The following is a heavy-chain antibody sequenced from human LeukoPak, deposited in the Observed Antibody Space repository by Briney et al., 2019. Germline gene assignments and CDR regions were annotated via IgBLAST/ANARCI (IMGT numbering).Heavy chain of an antibody. CDR2: ISYDGSNK. CDR1: GSTFSSYA. Sequence: PGRSLRLSCAASGSTFSSYAMHWVRQAPGKGLEWVAVISYDGSNKYYADSVKGRFTISRDNSKNTLYLQMNSLRAEDTAVYYCARHSFPIVVVTAELDPWGQGTLVTVSS. D-gene: IGHD2-21*02. J-gene: IGHJ5*02. V-gene: IGHV3-30-3*01. CDR3: ARHSFPIVVVTAELDP.